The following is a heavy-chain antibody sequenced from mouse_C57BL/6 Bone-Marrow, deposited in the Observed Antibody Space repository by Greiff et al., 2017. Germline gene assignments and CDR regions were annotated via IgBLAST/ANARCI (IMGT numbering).Heavy chain of an antibody. Sequence: QVQLQQPGAELVKPGASVKLSCKASGYTFTSYWMHWVKQRPGRGLEWIGRIDPSSGGTNYNEKFKSKATLTVDKPSSTAYMQLSSLTSEDSAVYYCARGDYGYDYWYFDVWGPGTTVTVSS. J-gene: IGHJ1*01. CDR2: IDPSSGGT. CDR1: GYTFTSYW. V-gene: IGHV1-72*01. D-gene: IGHD2-2*01. CDR3: ARGDYGYDYWYFDV.